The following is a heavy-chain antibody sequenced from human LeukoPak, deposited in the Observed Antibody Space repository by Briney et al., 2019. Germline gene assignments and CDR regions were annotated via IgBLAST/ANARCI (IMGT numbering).Heavy chain of an antibody. Sequence: ASVKVSCKASGYTFTGYYMHWVRQAPGQRLEWMGWINPNSGGANYAQKFQGRVTMTRDTSISTAYMELSRLRSDDTAVYYCARDMRRPRIAAAGLPDYWGQGTLVTVSS. V-gene: IGHV1-2*02. CDR2: INPNSGGA. CDR3: ARDMRRPRIAAAGLPDY. J-gene: IGHJ4*02. CDR1: GYTFTGYY. D-gene: IGHD6-13*01.